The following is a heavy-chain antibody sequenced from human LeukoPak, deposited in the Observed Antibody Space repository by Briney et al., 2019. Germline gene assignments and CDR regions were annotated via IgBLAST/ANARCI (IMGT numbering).Heavy chain of an antibody. CDR3: AKDTFMQLGDAFDI. J-gene: IGHJ3*02. CDR1: GFTFDDYA. D-gene: IGHD6-13*01. Sequence: GGSLRLSCAASGFTFDDYAMHWVRQAPGKGLEWVSGISWNSGSIGYADSVKGRFTISRDNAKNSLYLQMNSLRAEDTALYYCAKDTFMQLGDAFDIWGQGTMVTVSS. V-gene: IGHV3-9*01. CDR2: ISWNSGSI.